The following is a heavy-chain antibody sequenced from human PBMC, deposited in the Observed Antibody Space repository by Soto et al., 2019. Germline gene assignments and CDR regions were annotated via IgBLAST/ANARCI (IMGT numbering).Heavy chain of an antibody. CDR2: ISGRGGTI. CDR3: ARTTWELGVRFDY. Sequence: XGSLSLSCAAAGVPFSDFYMTWIRRAPGRGLQCLSYISGRGGTIYYADSVKGRFTISRDNAKNSLDLQMDGLRGDDTGVYYCARTTWELGVRFDYWGQGALVTVSS. CDR1: GVPFSDFY. D-gene: IGHD1-26*01. J-gene: IGHJ4*02. V-gene: IGHV3-11*01.